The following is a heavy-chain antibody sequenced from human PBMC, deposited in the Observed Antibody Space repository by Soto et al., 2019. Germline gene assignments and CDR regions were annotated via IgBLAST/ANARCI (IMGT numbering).Heavy chain of an antibody. CDR2: IYTSGST. Sequence: PSETLSLTCTVSGGSISSYYWSWIRQPAGKGLEWIGRIYTSGSTNYNPSLKSRVTMSVDTSKNQFSLKLSSVTAADTAVYYCARDNRKDYGSGSLFVLWFDPWGQGTLVTVSS. V-gene: IGHV4-4*07. CDR1: GGSISSYY. D-gene: IGHD3-10*01. J-gene: IGHJ5*02. CDR3: ARDNRKDYGSGSLFVLWFDP.